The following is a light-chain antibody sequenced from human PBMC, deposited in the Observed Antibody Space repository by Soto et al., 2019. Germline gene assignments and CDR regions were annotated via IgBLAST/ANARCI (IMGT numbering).Light chain of an antibody. V-gene: IGLV2-8*01. CDR2: EVS. CDR3: GSYAGFNNYVA. CDR1: ISDVGGYNY. Sequence: QSALTQPPSASGSPGQSGTISCTGTISDVGGYNYVSWYQQHPGKAPKLMIYEVSERPSGVPDRFSGSKSGNTASLTVSGLQAEDEADYYCGSYAGFNNYVAFGGGTQLTVL. J-gene: IGLJ2*01.